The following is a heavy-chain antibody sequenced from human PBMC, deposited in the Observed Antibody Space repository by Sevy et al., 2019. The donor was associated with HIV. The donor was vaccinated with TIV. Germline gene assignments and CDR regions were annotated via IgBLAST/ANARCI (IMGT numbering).Heavy chain of an antibody. J-gene: IGHJ4*02. CDR2: ISGSGGST. CDR1: GFTFSSYA. V-gene: IGHV3-23*01. Sequence: GGSLRLSCAASGFTFSSYAMSWVRQAPGKGLEWVSAISGSGGSTYYADSVKGRFTISRDNSKNTLYLLMNSLRAEDTAVYYCAKVDSSGYYSVSGFDYWGQGTLVTVSS. CDR3: AKVDSSGYYSVSGFDY. D-gene: IGHD3-22*01.